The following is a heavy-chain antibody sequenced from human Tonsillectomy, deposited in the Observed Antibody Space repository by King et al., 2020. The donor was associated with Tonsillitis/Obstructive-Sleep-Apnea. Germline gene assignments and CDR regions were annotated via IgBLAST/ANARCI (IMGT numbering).Heavy chain of an antibody. V-gene: IGHV1-18*01. CDR3: ARAVDNWNDGAYYYYMDV. Sequence: QLVQSGAEVKKPGASVKVSCKASGYTFTSYGISWVRQAPGQGLEWMGWINTYNGNTNYAQKLQGRVTMTTDTSTSTAYMELRSLRSDDTAGYYCARAVDNWNDGAYYYYMDVWGKGTTVTVSS. D-gene: IGHD1-1*01. J-gene: IGHJ6*03. CDR2: INTYNGNT. CDR1: GYTFTSYG.